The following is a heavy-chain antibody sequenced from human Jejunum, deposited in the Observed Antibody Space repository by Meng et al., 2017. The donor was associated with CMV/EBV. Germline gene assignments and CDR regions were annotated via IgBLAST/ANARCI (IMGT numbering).Heavy chain of an antibody. J-gene: IGHJ4*02. CDR3: ARGNYGFDY. CDR2: ITGSGDII. V-gene: IGHV3-11*01. Sequence: RAFASFGFPFGAYSMTWVRQAPGKGLEWVSYITGSGDIIYYADSVKGRFTISRDNAKSSLYLEINSLRAEDTAVYYCARGNYGFDYWGQGTLVTVSS. CDR1: GFPFGAYS. D-gene: IGHD4-17*01.